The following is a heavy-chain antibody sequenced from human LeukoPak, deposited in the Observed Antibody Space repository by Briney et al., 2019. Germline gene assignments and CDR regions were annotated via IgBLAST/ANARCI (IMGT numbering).Heavy chain of an antibody. Sequence: SLTLSRALAGFSLITYDTSWVRHPAGDWLGWGSYISGSGSTIYYADSVKGRFTISRDNAKNSLYLQMNSLRADDTAVYYCASCVGYSGYVRDAFDIWGQGTMVTVSS. D-gene: IGHD5-12*01. CDR1: GFSLITYD. V-gene: IGHV3-11*04. CDR2: ISGSGSTI. J-gene: IGHJ3*02. CDR3: ASCVGYSGYVRDAFDI.